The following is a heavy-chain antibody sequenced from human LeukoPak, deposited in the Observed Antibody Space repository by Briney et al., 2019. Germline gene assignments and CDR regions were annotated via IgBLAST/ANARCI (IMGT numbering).Heavy chain of an antibody. CDR2: IIPLFGTA. CDR3: ATRAYCGGDCYSDAFDI. J-gene: IGHJ3*02. D-gene: IGHD2-21*02. V-gene: IGHV1-69*05. CDR1: VGTFSSYA. Sequence: SVKVSCKASVGTFSSYAISWVRQAPGQGLVWMGGIIPLFGTANYAQKFQGRVTIATDESTSTAYMELSSLRSEDTAVYYCATRAYCGGDCYSDAFDIWGQGTMVTVSS.